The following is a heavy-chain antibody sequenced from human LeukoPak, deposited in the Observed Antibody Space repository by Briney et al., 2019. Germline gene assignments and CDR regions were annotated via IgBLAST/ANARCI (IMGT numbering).Heavy chain of an antibody. V-gene: IGHV3-23*01. CDR3: ARDGGVARSPGYFYY. J-gene: IGHJ4*02. CDR2: ISSNGGIT. Sequence: GRSLRLSCAASGFTFSSSAMSWVRQAPGKGLEWVSTISSNGGITYYADSVKGRFTVSRDNAKNSLYLQMNSLRAEDTAVYYCARDGGVARSPGYFYYWGQGTLVTVSS. D-gene: IGHD6-6*01. CDR1: GFTFSSSA.